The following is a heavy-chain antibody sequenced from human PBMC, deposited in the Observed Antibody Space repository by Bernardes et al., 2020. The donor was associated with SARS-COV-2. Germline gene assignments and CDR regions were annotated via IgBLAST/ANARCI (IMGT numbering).Heavy chain of an antibody. D-gene: IGHD2-15*01. CDR3: VLAGPTSMSTRTFDH. V-gene: IGHV4-61*02. J-gene: IGHJ4*02. CDR1: GASITSGNFY. Sequence: SETLSLTCTVSGASITSGNFYWTWIRHSAGKGLEWIGRIYTIGSTTYNPSFKSRVAISMDTSKNQFSLKLNSLTAADTAIYYCVLAGPTSMSTRTFDHWGQGTLVTVSS. CDR2: IYTIGST.